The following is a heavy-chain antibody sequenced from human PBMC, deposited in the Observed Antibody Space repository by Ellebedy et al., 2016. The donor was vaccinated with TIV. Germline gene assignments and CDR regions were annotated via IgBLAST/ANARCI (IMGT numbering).Heavy chain of an antibody. D-gene: IGHD1-26*01. CDR3: ARAKRGSYYSAFDI. CDR2: IYSDGST. V-gene: IGHV3-53*01. Sequence: GGSLRLXCAASGFTVSSNDMSWVRQAPGKGLEWVSIIYSDGSTYYADSVKGRFTLSRDISKNKLFLQMNSLRAEDTAVYYCARAKRGSYYSAFDIWGQGTMVTVSS. J-gene: IGHJ3*02. CDR1: GFTVSSND.